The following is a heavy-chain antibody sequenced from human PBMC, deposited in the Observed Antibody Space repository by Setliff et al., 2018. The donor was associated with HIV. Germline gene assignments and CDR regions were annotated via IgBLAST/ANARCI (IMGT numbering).Heavy chain of an antibody. Sequence: GGSLRLSCAASGFTFSTYWMTWVRQAPGKGLEWVAKINQDGSEKHYVDSVKGRFTISRDNAENSLYLQMNSLTAEDTAVYYCARGPDVRTGESDFDIWGQGTTVTVSS. D-gene: IGHD2-21*02. J-gene: IGHJ3*02. CDR2: INQDGSEK. CDR1: GFTFSTYW. V-gene: IGHV3-7*03. CDR3: ARGPDVRTGESDFDI.